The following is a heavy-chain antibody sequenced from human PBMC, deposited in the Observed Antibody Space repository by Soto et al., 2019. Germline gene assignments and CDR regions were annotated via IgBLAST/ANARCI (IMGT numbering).Heavy chain of an antibody. J-gene: IGHJ4*02. Sequence: SETLSLTCTVSGGSISSGDYYWSWIRQPPGKGLEWIGYIYYSGSTYYNPSLKSRVTISVDTSKNQFSLKLSSVTAADTAVYYCARGRPDCSGGSCYSLLVYWGQGTLVTAPQ. V-gene: IGHV4-30-4*01. CDR2: IYYSGST. CDR1: GGSISSGDYY. D-gene: IGHD2-15*01. CDR3: ARGRPDCSGGSCYSLLVY.